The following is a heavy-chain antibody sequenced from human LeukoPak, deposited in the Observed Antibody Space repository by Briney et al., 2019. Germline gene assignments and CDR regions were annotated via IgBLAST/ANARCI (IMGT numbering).Heavy chain of an antibody. CDR3: ARDGGQQWLVRGEGYYYYYMDV. CDR1: GFTVSSNY. CDR2: IYTGGSI. V-gene: IGHV3-53*01. Sequence: GGSLVLSCAASGFTVSSNYMSWVRQAPGKGLEWVSVIYTGGSIYYADSVKGRFTISRDNSKNTLYLQMNSLRAEDTAVYYCARDGGQQWLVRGEGYYYYYMDVWGKGTTVTVSS. J-gene: IGHJ6*03. D-gene: IGHD6-19*01.